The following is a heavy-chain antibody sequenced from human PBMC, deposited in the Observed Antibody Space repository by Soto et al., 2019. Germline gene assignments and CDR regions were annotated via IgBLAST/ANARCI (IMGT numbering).Heavy chain of an antibody. Sequence: ASVKVSCKASGYTFTGYYIHWVLEAPGQGLEWMGWINPQTGGTSYAQKFQGRVTLSRDTSINTAYLELSRLRFDDAAVYFCARERYQVISDGMDVWGQGTTVTAP. CDR3: ARERYQVISDGMDV. J-gene: IGHJ6*02. CDR2: INPQTGGT. V-gene: IGHV1-2*02. CDR1: GYTFTGYY. D-gene: IGHD2-2*01.